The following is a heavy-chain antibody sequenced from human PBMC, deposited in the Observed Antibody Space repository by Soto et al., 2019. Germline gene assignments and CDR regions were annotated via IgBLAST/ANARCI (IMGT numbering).Heavy chain of an antibody. Sequence: GGSLRLSCAASGFTFSDYYMSWIRQAPGKGLEWVSYISSSGSTIYYADSVKGRFTISRDNAKNSLYLQMNSLRAEDTAVYYCAREKTVQSYSIDEWGQGTLVTVSS. CDR3: AREKTVQSYSIDE. V-gene: IGHV3-11*01. CDR2: ISSSGSTI. CDR1: GFTFSDYY. J-gene: IGHJ4*02. D-gene: IGHD4-4*01.